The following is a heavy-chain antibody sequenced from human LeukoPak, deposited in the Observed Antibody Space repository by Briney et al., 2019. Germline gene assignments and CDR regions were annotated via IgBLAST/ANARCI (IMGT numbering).Heavy chain of an antibody. D-gene: IGHD3-10*01. CDR2: INSDGSNT. J-gene: IGHJ5*02. CDR3: ARGRGPYGWFDP. Sequence: GGSLRLSCAASGFTSSSYWMHWARQAPGKGLVWVSRINSDGSNTNYADSVKGRSTISRDNAKNTVYLQMNSLRAEDTAVYYCARGRGPYGWFDPWGQGTLVTVSS. CDR1: GFTSSSYW. V-gene: IGHV3-74*01.